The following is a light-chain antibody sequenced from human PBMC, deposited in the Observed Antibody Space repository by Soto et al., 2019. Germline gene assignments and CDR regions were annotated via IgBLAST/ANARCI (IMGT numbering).Light chain of an antibody. CDR1: QSVSSTY. V-gene: IGKV3-20*01. CDR3: QQYGGSRWT. J-gene: IGKJ1*01. Sequence: EIVLTQSPGTLSLSPGERATLSCRASQSVSSTYLAWYQQKPGQAPRLLIYGASNRATGIPDRFSGSGSGTDFTLTISRLEPEDFAVYYCQQYGGSRWTVGQGTKVDIK. CDR2: GAS.